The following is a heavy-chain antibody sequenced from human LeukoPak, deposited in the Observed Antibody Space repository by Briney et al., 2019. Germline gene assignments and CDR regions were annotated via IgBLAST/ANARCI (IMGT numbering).Heavy chain of an antibody. CDR3: AKGSGSYYLDDFDI. Sequence: GGSLRLSCAASGFTFSSYGMHWVRQAPGKGLEWVAVISFDGFDGSSKYYADSVKGRFTISRDNSKNTLFLQMNSLRAEDTAVYYCAKGSGSYYLDDFDIWGQGTMVTVSS. CDR1: GFTFSSYG. D-gene: IGHD1-26*01. V-gene: IGHV3-30*18. J-gene: IGHJ3*02. CDR2: ISFDGFDGSSK.